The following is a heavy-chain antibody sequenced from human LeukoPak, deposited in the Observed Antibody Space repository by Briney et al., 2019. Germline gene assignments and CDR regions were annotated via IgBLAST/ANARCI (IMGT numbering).Heavy chain of an antibody. CDR3: ARDGGIAVAGTYYYYYMDV. CDR1: GFAFSGYA. D-gene: IGHD6-19*01. V-gene: IGHV3-48*04. CDR2: ISSSGSTI. J-gene: IGHJ6*03. Sequence: PGGSLRLSCAASGFAFSGYAMNWVRQAPGKGLEWVSYISSSGSTIYYADSVRGRFTISRDIAKNSLYLQMNSLRAEDTALYYCARDGGIAVAGTYYYYYMDVWGKGTTVTVSS.